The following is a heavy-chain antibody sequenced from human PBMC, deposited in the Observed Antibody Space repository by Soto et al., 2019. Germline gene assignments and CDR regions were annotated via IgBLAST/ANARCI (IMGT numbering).Heavy chain of an antibody. CDR3: AIQDIVVVVAATRFFDY. V-gene: IGHV3-23*01. CDR1: GFTFSSYA. Sequence: EVQLLESGGGLVQPGGSLRLSCAASGFTFSSYAMSWVRQAPGKGLEWVSAISGSGGSTYYADSGKGRFTISRDNSKNTLYLQMNSLRAEDTAVYYCAIQDIVVVVAATRFFDYWGQGTLVTVSS. J-gene: IGHJ4*02. D-gene: IGHD2-15*01. CDR2: ISGSGGST.